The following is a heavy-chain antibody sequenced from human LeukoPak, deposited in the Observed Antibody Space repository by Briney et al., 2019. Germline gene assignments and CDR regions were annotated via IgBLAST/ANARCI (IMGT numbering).Heavy chain of an antibody. CDR2: MYYRGRS. Sequence: PAETLSLTCAVSGVPVSSDYYYWGWVRPPPGKGLLWIGYMYYRGRSYYTPSLEFRLSISIDTSKHHFPLNLRSVPATDTSVSHCARVLRFYFDTKGYYCHLWGEGPLLTLSS. CDR1: GVPVSSDYYY. CDR3: ARVLRFYFDTKGYYCHL. J-gene: IGHJ5*02. V-gene: IGHV4-30-4*01. D-gene: IGHD3-22*01.